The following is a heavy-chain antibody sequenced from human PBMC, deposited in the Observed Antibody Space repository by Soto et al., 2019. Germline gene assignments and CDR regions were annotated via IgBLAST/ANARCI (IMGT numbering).Heavy chain of an antibody. CDR2: INYRGST. CDR3: ARDAPETAPY. J-gene: IGHJ4*02. CDR1: GGSISNGDYY. Sequence: QVQLQESGPGLVKPAQTLSLTCTVSGGSISNGDYYWNWIRKDPEKGLQWIGYINYRGSTFYNPTLNSRIIISVEKSKNQFSLKLSSVTAADTAVYYCARDAPETAPYWGQGTLLTVSS. D-gene: IGHD5-18*01. V-gene: IGHV4-31*03.